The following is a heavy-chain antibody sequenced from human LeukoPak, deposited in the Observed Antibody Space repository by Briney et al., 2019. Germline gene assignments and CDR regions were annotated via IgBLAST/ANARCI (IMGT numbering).Heavy chain of an antibody. Sequence: GGSLRLSCAASGFTFSGSAIHWVRQSSGKGLEWVANMKHDGIEKYHVDSVKGRFTISRDNTKNSLYLHMSSLRVEDTAVYYCAREGREGYNYPALDFWGQGILVTVSS. CDR1: GFTFSGSA. J-gene: IGHJ4*02. CDR3: AREGREGYNYPALDF. D-gene: IGHD5-24*01. CDR2: MKHDGIEK. V-gene: IGHV3-7*05.